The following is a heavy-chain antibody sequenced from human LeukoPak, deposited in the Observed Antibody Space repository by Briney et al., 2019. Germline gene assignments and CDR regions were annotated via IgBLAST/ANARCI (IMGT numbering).Heavy chain of an antibody. D-gene: IGHD1-26*01. CDR3: ARAAGELHAFDI. Sequence: GESLKISCAASGFTFSSYWMSWVRQAPGKGLEWVANIKQDGSEKYYVDSVKGRFTISRDNAKNSLYLQMNSLRAEDTAVYYCARAAGELHAFDIWGQGTMVTVSS. CDR2: IKQDGSEK. V-gene: IGHV3-7*01. J-gene: IGHJ3*02. CDR1: GFTFSSYW.